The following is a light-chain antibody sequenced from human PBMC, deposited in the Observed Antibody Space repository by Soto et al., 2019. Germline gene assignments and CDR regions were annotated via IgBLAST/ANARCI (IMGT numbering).Light chain of an antibody. J-gene: IGKJ5*01. CDR1: PSVTNF. Sequence: EIVLRQSPATLSLSPGERATLSCGASPSVTNFLAWYQQKPGQAPRLLIYGAFNRATGIPARFSGSGSGTDFTLTISSLEPEDSAIYYCQQRNIWPPVTFGQGTRLEIK. V-gene: IGKV3-11*01. CDR2: GAF. CDR3: QQRNIWPPVT.